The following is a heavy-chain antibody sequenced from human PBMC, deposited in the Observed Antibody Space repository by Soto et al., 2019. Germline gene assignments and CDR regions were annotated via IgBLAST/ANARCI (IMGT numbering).Heavy chain of an antibody. V-gene: IGHV3-66*01. Sequence: EVQLVESGGGLVQPGGSLRLSCAASGFTVSSNYMSWVRQAPGKGLEWVSVIYSGGSTYYADSVKGRFTISRDNSKNTLYLQMNSLRAEDTAGYYCAYSRGDYVAVLFDYWGQGTLVTVSS. CDR3: AYSRGDYVAVLFDY. CDR1: GFTVSSNY. J-gene: IGHJ4*02. D-gene: IGHD4-17*01. CDR2: IYSGGST.